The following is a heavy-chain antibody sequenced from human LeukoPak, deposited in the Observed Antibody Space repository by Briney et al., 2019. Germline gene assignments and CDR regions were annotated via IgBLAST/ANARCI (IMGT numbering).Heavy chain of an antibody. CDR1: GFTFSSYA. D-gene: IGHD1-26*01. J-gene: IGHJ4*02. CDR2: ISGSGGST. CDR3: ARGRGAWPFDY. Sequence: GGSLRLSCAASGFTFSSYAMSWVRQAPGKGLEWVSAISGSGGSTYYAGSVKGRFTISRENAKNSLYLQMNSLRAGDTAVYYCARGRGAWPFDYWGQGTLVTVSS. V-gene: IGHV3-23*01.